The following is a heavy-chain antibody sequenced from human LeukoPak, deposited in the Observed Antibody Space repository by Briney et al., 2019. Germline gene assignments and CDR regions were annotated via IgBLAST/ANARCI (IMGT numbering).Heavy chain of an antibody. CDR2: ISGSGGST. CDR1: GFTFSSYA. CDR3: ARDGGRYVDWLLQEY. D-gene: IGHD3-9*01. J-gene: IGHJ4*02. Sequence: PGGSLRLSCAASGFTFSSYAMSWVRQAPGKGLEWVSAISGSGGSTYYADSVKGRFTISRDNSKNTLYLQMNSLRAEDTAVYYCARDGGRYVDWLLQEYWGQGVLVTVSS. V-gene: IGHV3-23*01.